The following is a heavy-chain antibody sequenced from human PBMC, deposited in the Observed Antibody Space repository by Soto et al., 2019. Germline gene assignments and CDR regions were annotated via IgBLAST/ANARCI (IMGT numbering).Heavy chain of an antibody. CDR3: VRGGSGSDLKYYFDY. D-gene: IGHD1-26*01. CDR2: IWYDGSNK. CDR1: GFTFSSYG. V-gene: IGHV3-33*01. Sequence: QVQLVESGGGVVQPGRSLRLSCAASGFTFSSYGMHWVRQAPGKGLEWVAVIWYDGSNKYYADSVKGRFTISRDNSKNTLYLQMNSLRAEDTAVYYCVRGGSGSDLKYYFDYWGQGTLVTVSS. J-gene: IGHJ4*02.